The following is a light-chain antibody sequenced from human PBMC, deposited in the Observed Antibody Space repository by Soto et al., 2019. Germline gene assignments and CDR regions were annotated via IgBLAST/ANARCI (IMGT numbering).Light chain of an antibody. V-gene: IGLV2-23*01. CDR1: SSDVGSYNL. CDR3: CSYAGSSTVV. CDR2: EGS. J-gene: IGLJ2*01. Sequence: QSALTQPASVSGSPGQSITISCTGTSSDVGSYNLVSWYQQHPGKAPKLMIYEGSKGPSGVSNRFSGSKSGNTASLTISGLQAEDEADYYCCSYAGSSTVVFGGGTKLTV.